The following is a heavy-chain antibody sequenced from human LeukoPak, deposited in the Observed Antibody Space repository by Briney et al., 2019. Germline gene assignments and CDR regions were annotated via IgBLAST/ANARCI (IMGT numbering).Heavy chain of an antibody. CDR2: IIPILGIA. CDR1: GGTFSSYA. J-gene: IGHJ1*01. Sequence: SVKVSCKASGGTFSSYAISWVRQAPGQGLEWMGRIIPILGIANYAQKFQGRVTITADKSTSTAYMELSSLRSEDTAVYYCARYDYSNLDMAEYFQHWGQGTLVTVSS. V-gene: IGHV1-69*04. D-gene: IGHD4-11*01. CDR3: ARYDYSNLDMAEYFQH.